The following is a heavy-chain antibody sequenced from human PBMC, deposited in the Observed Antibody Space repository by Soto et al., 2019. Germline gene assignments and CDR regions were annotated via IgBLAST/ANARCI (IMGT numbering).Heavy chain of an antibody. J-gene: IGHJ4*02. CDR1: GGSDSTKGAA. D-gene: IGHD3-3*01. CDR3: ARESYDFWSGPFDY. V-gene: IGHV6-1*01. Sequence: SQALSRTCASCGGSDSTKGAAWNWNRQSPSRGLEWLGRTYYRSKWYNDYAVSVKSRITINPDTSKNQFSLQLNSVTPEDTAVYYCARESYDFWSGPFDYWGQGPLVTLS. CDR2: TYYRSKWYN.